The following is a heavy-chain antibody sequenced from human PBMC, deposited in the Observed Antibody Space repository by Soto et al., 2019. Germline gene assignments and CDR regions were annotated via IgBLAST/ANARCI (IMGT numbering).Heavy chain of an antibody. V-gene: IGHV5-51*01. CDR2: IYPGDSDN. J-gene: IGHJ3*02. D-gene: IGHD5-18*01. CDR1: GYSVTICW. Sequence: GGSLKISFKGAGYSVTICWIGLVRQMRGKGLEWMGTIYPGDSDNRYSPSFQGQVTISADKSISTAYMQWSRLKASDNAMYYCATNLDTAMAIHAFDIWAQGTMVTVSS. CDR3: ATNLDTAMAIHAFDI.